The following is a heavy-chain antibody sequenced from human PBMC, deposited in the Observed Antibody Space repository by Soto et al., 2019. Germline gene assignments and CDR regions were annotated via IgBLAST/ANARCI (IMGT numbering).Heavy chain of an antibody. D-gene: IGHD2-2*01. J-gene: IGHJ4*02. CDR2: INHSGST. V-gene: IGHV4-34*01. CDR1: GGSFSGYY. CDR3: ARVRGGPAAMAVDY. Sequence: QVQLQQWGAGLLKPSETLSLTCAVYGGSFSGYYWSWIRQPPGKGLEWIGEINHSGSTNYNPSLKSRVTISVDTSKNQFSLMLSSETAADTAVYYCARVRGGPAAMAVDYWGQGTPVTVSS.